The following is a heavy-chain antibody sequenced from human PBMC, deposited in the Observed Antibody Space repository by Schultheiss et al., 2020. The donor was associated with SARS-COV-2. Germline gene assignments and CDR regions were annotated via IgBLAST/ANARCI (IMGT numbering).Heavy chain of an antibody. V-gene: IGHV1-18*04. CDR3: AKDLVTNRGVIISEAEKNYYYYGMDV. D-gene: IGHD3-10*01. Sequence: ASVKVSCKASGYTFTGYYMHWVRQAPGQGLEWMGWISAYNGNTNYAQKLQGRVIMTTDASTSTAYMELRSLRSDDTAVYYCAKDLVTNRGVIISEAEKNYYYYGMDVWGQGTTVTVS. CDR1: GYTFTGYY. CDR2: ISAYNGNT. J-gene: IGHJ6*02.